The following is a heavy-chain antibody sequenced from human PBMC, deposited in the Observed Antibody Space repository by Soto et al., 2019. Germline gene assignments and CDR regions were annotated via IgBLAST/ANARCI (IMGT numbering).Heavy chain of an antibody. D-gene: IGHD3-9*01. CDR1: GGSISSYY. J-gene: IGHJ6*03. CDR3: ARQSGGYFDWHYMDV. V-gene: IGHV4-59*08. Sequence: SETLSLTCTVSGGSISSYYWSWIRQPPGKGLEWIGYIYYSGSTNYNPSLKSRVTISVDTSKNQFSLKLSSVTAADTAVYYCARQSGGYFDWHYMDVWGKGTTVTVSS. CDR2: IYYSGST.